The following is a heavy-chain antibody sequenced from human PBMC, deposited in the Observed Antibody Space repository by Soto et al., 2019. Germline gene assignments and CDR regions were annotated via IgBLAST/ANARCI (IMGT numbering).Heavy chain of an antibody. Sequence: GASVKVSCKASCYTFTNSGISWVRQAPGQGLEGMGWISTDNGNTNYAQHLQGRVSMTTDTSTSTAYMDLRSLRSDDTAVYYCARDQRIKTFLLYSMFYYAMVVRG. D-gene: IGHD2-8*01. CDR3: ARDQRIKTFLLYSMFYYAMVV. CDR1: CYTFTNSG. CDR2: ISTDNGNT. V-gene: IGHV1-18*01. J-gene: IGHJ6*02.